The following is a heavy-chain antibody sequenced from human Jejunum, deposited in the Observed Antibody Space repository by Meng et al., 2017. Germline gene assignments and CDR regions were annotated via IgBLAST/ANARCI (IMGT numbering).Heavy chain of an antibody. CDR3: ARDLLGPAIAASGYFDP. Sequence: QGQLQESGSGLGKPLRPLSLTRAVSGGSISDSNWWSWVRQPPGKGLEWIGEIYHTGSTNYNPSLKSRVTMSLDKSKNQFFLDLTSVTAADTAVYYCARDLLGPAIAASGYFDPWGQGTLVTVSS. CDR1: GGSISDSNW. D-gene: IGHD5-12*01. J-gene: IGHJ5*02. V-gene: IGHV4-4*02. CDR2: IYHTGST.